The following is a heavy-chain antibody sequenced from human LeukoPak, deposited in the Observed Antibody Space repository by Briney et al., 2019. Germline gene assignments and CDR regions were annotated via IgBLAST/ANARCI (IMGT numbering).Heavy chain of an antibody. Sequence: GGSLRLSCAASGFTFSSYAMSWVRQAPGKGLDWVSAISGSGGSTYYADSVKGRFTISRDNSKNTLYLQMNSLRAEDTAVYYCAKRLYGSGSSYYYYYYGMDVWGQGTTVTVSS. J-gene: IGHJ6*02. CDR2: ISGSGGST. CDR3: AKRLYGSGSSYYYYYYGMDV. D-gene: IGHD3-10*01. V-gene: IGHV3-23*01. CDR1: GFTFSSYA.